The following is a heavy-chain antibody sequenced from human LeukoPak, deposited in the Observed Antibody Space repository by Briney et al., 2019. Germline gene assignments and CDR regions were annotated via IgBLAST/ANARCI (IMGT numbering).Heavy chain of an antibody. J-gene: IGHJ4*02. Sequence: SETLSLTCSVFDGSISNYYWSWIRQPPGKGLEWIGYAYYSGSTTYNPSLESRVTISVDTSKNQFSLKLTAVTAADTAVYYCARHGRGLRWNDFWSGPFDYWGQGTLVTVSS. CDR2: AYYSGST. CDR1: DGSISNYY. D-gene: IGHD3-3*01. V-gene: IGHV4-59*08. CDR3: ARHGRGLRWNDFWSGPFDY.